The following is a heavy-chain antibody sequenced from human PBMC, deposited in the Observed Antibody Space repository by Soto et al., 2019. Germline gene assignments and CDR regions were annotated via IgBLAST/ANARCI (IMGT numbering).Heavy chain of an antibody. J-gene: IGHJ6*02. D-gene: IGHD2-21*02. CDR1: GGSFSGYY. Sequence: PSETLSLTCAVYGGSFSGYYWSWIRQPPGKGLEWIGEINHSGSTNYNPSLKSRVTISVDTSKNQLSLKLSSVTAADTAVYYCARSSQLVAYCGGDCYRYYYYYGMDVWGQGTTVTVSS. CDR3: ARSSQLVAYCGGDCYRYYYYYGMDV. CDR2: INHSGST. V-gene: IGHV4-34*01.